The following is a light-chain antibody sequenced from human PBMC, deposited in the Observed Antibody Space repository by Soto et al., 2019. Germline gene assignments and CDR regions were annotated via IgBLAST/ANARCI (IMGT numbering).Light chain of an antibody. CDR1: QSVAGN. V-gene: IGKV3-15*01. J-gene: IGKJ4*01. CDR3: QQYNDWPPLT. Sequence: EIVMTQSPATLSVSPGETATLSCRASQSVAGNLAWYQQKPGQPPRLLIYGVSTRATGVPARFSGSGSGTEFTLTISNLQSEDFAVYYCQQYNDWPPLTFGGGTKVDIK. CDR2: GVS.